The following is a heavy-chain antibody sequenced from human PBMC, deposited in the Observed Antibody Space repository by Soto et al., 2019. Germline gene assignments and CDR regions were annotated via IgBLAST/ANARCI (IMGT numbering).Heavy chain of an antibody. Sequence: GGSLRLSCAASGFSFSDYYMSWIRQAPGKRLEWVSYITNSGSTTYYTDSVKGRFIISRDNAKNSLYLQMNSLRAEDTAVYFCAIDRTLFWSDDAFDYYLYVWGKGTTVTVSS. CDR3: AIDRTLFWSDDAFDYYLYV. D-gene: IGHD3-3*01. J-gene: IGHJ6*03. V-gene: IGHV3-11*01. CDR2: ITNSGSTT. CDR1: GFSFSDYY.